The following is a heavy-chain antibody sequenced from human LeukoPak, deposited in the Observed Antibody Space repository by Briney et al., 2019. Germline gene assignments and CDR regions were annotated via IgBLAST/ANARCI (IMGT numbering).Heavy chain of an antibody. CDR3: ARGGEWAPADY. J-gene: IGHJ4*02. D-gene: IGHD3-10*01. CDR1: GGTFSSYA. Sequence: ASVKVSCKASGGTFSSYAISWVRQATGQGLEWMGWMNPNSGNTGYAQKFQGRVTMTGNTSISTAYMELSSLRSEDTAVYYCARGGEWAPADYWGQGTLVTVSS. CDR2: MNPNSGNT. V-gene: IGHV1-8*02.